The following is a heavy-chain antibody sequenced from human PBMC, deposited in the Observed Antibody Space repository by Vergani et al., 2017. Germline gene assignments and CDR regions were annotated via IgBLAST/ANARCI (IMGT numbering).Heavy chain of an antibody. Sequence: QVQLQQWGAGLLKPSETLSLTCAVYGGSFSGYYWSWIRQPPGKGLEWIGEINHSGSTNYNPSLKSRVTISVDTSKNQFSLKLSSVTAADTAVYYLARGTGITMVRVFCGMDVWGQGTTVTVSS. D-gene: IGHD3-10*01. CDR2: INHSGST. V-gene: IGHV4-34*01. CDR1: GGSFSGYY. CDR3: ARGTGITMVRVFCGMDV. J-gene: IGHJ6*02.